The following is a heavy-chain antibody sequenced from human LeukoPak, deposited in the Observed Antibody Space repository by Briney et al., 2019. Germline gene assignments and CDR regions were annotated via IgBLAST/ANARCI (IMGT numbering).Heavy chain of an antibody. V-gene: IGHV3-33*08. J-gene: IGHJ3*02. D-gene: IGHD6-19*01. CDR1: GFAFSTYW. CDR3: ARDQEAVAVDYDAFDI. CDR2: IWYDGSNK. Sequence: GGSLRLSCAASGFAFSTYWMSWVRQAPGKGLEWVAVIWYDGSNKYYADSVKGRFTISRDNSKNTLYLQMNSLRAEDTAVYYCARDQEAVAVDYDAFDIWGQGTMVTVSS.